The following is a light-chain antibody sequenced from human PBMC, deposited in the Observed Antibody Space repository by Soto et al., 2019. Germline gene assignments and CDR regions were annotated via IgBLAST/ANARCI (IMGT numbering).Light chain of an antibody. CDR3: QQRSSWPFT. V-gene: IGKV1-9*01. Sequence: IQLTQSPSSLSASVGDRVTITCRASQGIINYLAWYQQKPGKAPKLLIYGASTLQSGVPSRFGGSGSGTDFTLTISSLETEDFALYYCQQRSSWPFTFGPGTRVDVK. J-gene: IGKJ3*01. CDR2: GAS. CDR1: QGIINY.